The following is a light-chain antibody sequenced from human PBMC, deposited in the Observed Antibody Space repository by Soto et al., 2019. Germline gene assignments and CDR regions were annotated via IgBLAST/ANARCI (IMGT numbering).Light chain of an antibody. V-gene: IGLV2-14*01. Sequence: QSALTQPASMSGSPGQSITISCTGTSSDVGGYDYVSWYQQYPDKAPKLMIFEVSNRPSGVSNRFSGSKSGNTASLTISGLQTEDEADYYCSAYAGSSVLFGGGTQLTVL. J-gene: IGLJ2*01. CDR2: EVS. CDR3: SAYAGSSVL. CDR1: SSDVGGYDY.